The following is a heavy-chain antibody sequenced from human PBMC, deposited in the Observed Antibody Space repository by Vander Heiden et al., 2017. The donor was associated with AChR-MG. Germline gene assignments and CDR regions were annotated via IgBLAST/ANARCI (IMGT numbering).Heavy chain of an antibody. CDR2: ILGSDGRT. Sequence: EVQLLESGGGLVQPGGSLRLSCAASGFTFSSSTMSWVRQAPGKGLVWVSGILGSDGRTYYADSVKGRFTISRDNSKNMLYLQMNSLRAEDTAVYYCAKDLGGWELPDDWGQGTLVTVSS. CDR3: AKDLGGWELPDD. V-gene: IGHV3-23*01. D-gene: IGHD1-26*01. J-gene: IGHJ4*02. CDR1: GFTFSSST.